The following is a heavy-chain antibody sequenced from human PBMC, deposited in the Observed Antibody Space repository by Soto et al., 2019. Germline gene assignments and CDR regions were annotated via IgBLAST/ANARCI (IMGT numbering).Heavy chain of an antibody. J-gene: IGHJ4*02. CDR2: VYYSGAT. V-gene: IGHV4-39*01. Sequence: QLQLQESGPGLVRPWETLSLTCTVSGGSIKKTNCYWAWIRQPPGKGLEWIGIVYYSGATFYSPSLKSRVTISVDTSKNQLSLKLRSVTAADTAVYYCARYSSDWDFDYWGQGTLVTVSS. CDR1: GGSIKKTNCY. CDR3: ARYSSDWDFDY. D-gene: IGHD6-19*01.